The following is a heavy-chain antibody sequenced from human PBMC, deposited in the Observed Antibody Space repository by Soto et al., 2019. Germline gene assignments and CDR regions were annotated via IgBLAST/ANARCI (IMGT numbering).Heavy chain of an antibody. V-gene: IGHV4-34*02. CDR2: VCPGVGT. Sequence: QVRLQQCGAGLVRPTETLPLTCAVYGGSFNNYCWSWIRQPPGKGLEWIGEVCPGVGTNYSPTLNREVRIAVEWSKNQVSLRLTFVTVADTAVYYCARGVYGQYDAYNWFVPCSQGNLVIVAS. CDR1: GGSFNNYC. D-gene: IGHD2-8*01. J-gene: IGHJ5*02. CDR3: ARGVYGQYDAYNWFVP.